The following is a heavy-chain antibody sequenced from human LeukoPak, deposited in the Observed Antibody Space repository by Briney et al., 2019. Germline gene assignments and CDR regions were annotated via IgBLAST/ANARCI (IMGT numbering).Heavy chain of an antibody. CDR1: GYTFTSYD. Sequence: ASVKVSCKASGYTFTSYDINWVRQATGQGLEWMGWMNPNSGNTGYAQKFQGRVTMTRNTSISTAYMELSSLRSEDTAVYYCARVGGNYDILTGYYYYYYYMDVWGKGTTVTISS. D-gene: IGHD3-9*01. CDR3: ARVGGNYDILTGYYYYYYYMDV. CDR2: MNPNSGNT. V-gene: IGHV1-8*01. J-gene: IGHJ6*03.